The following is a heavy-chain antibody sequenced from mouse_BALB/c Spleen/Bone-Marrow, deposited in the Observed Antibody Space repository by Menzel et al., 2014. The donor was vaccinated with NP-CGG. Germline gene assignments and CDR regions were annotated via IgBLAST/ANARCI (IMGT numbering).Heavy chain of an antibody. D-gene: IGHD2-4*01. Sequence: EVKVVESGGGLVQPGGSLRLSCATSGFTFXDYYMSWVRQPPGKALEWLGFIRNKANGYTTEYSASVKGRFTISRDNSQSILHLQMNTLRAEDSATYYCAREIINDYHWYFDVWGAGTTVTVSS. CDR2: IRNKANGYTT. V-gene: IGHV7-3*02. CDR3: AREIINDYHWYFDV. CDR1: GFTFXDYY. J-gene: IGHJ1*01.